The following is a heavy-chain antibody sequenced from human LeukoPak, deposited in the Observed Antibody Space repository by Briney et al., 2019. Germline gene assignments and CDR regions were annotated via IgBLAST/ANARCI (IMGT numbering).Heavy chain of an antibody. V-gene: IGHV3-30*18. CDR3: AKDPRAAGPYYYYYYMDV. Sequence: GGSLRLSCAASGFIFDDYGMSWVRQAPGKGLEWVALISYDGSNKYYADSVKGRFTISRDNSKNTLYLQMNSLRADDTAMYYCAKDPRAAGPYYYYYYMDVWGQGTTVTVSS. CDR1: GFIFDDYG. CDR2: ISYDGSNK. J-gene: IGHJ6*03. D-gene: IGHD6-13*01.